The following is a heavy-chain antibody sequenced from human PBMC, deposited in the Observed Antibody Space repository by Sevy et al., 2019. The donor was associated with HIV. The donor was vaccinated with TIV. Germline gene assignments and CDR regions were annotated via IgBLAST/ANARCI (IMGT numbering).Heavy chain of an antibody. J-gene: IGHJ4*02. D-gene: IGHD1-1*01. CDR2: IFGTGKA. CDR1: GDSINNNRW. V-gene: IGHV4-4*02. CDR3: ARHMTTTGTRGFDY. Sequence: SETLSLTCSLSGDSINNNRWWSWVRQPPGQGLEWIGEIFGTGKANYNPSLESRVTISVDPSNNQIYLRLTSVTAADTAFYYCARHMTTTGTRGFDYWGQGALVTVSS.